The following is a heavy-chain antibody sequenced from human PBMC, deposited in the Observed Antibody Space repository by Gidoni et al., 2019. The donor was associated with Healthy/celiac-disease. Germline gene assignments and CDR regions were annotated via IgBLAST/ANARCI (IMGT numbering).Heavy chain of an antibody. CDR2: IYPGDSDT. V-gene: IGHV5-51*01. CDR3: ATYTNFGAMVGGIDV. CDR1: GYRFTRYW. Sequence: EVQLVQSGAEVKKPGESLKISCKGSGYRFTRYWIGWGRQMPGKGLEWMGIIYPGDSDTRYSPSFQGQVTISADKSISTAYLQWSSLKASDTAMYYCATYTNFGAMVGGIDVWGQGTTVTVSS. J-gene: IGHJ6*02. D-gene: IGHD3-3*01.